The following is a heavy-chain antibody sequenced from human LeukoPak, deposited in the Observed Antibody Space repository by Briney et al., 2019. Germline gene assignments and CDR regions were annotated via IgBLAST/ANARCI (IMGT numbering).Heavy chain of an antibody. V-gene: IGHV3-7*04. J-gene: IGHJ4*02. CDR2: IKGDESEI. CDR1: GFSFSSSW. CDR3: ARDVY. Sequence: GGALRLSCAASGFSFSSSWMSWVRQAPGKGLECVAAIKGDESEIYYVDSVKGQFTISRDITKNSLYLQMNNLRAEDTAVFFCARDVYWGQGTLVTVSS.